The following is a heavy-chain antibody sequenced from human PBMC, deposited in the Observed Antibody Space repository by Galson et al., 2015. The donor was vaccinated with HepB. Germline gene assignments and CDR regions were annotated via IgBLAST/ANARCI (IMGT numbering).Heavy chain of an antibody. V-gene: IGHV3-7*03. CDR1: DFTFSNYW. CDR3: ARRISLVRGIITRPDYYYGMDV. Sequence: SLRLSCAASDFTFSNYWMNWVRQAPGKGLEWVANITPAGSEKYYVASLKGPFPISRDNAKNSLYLQMDSLRAEDTAVYYCARRISLVRGIITRPDYYYGMDVWGQGTAVTVAS. CDR2: ITPAGSEK. J-gene: IGHJ6*02. D-gene: IGHD3-10*01.